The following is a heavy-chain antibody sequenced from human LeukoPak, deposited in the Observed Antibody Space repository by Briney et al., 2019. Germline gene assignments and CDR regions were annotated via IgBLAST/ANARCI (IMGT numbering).Heavy chain of an antibody. CDR1: GYTFTSYY. D-gene: IGHD4-11*01. CDR2: INPNGGAT. J-gene: IGHJ4*02. CDR3: ARDTVANNFQY. V-gene: IGHV1-2*02. Sequence: ASVKVSCKASGYTFTSYYMHWVRQVPGQGLEWMGWINPNGGATTYAQKFQGRVTITRDTSITTAYMELSRLTSDDTAVYYCARDTVANNFQYWGQGALVTVSS.